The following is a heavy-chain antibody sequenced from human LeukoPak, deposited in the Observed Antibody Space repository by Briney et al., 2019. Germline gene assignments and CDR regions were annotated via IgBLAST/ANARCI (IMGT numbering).Heavy chain of an antibody. J-gene: IGHJ3*02. D-gene: IGHD5-24*01. Sequence: PSETLSLTCTVSGGSISSYYWNWIRQPPGKGLEWIGYIHYSGSTNYNPSLKSRVTISVDTSKNQFSLKLSSVTAADTAVYYCASRNGYSLDAFDIWGQGTMVTVSS. CDR2: IHYSGST. CDR1: GGSISSYY. CDR3: ASRNGYSLDAFDI. V-gene: IGHV4-59*08.